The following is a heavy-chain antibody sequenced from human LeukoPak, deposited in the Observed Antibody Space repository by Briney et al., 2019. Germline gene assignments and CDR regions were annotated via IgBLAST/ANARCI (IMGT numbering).Heavy chain of an antibody. CDR1: GLTFRDYD. Sequence: AGGSLTLSCAASGLTFRDYDMHWVRQVPGRGLEWVSAIGIRDDTHYPDSVKGRFTISRENAKNSLYLQMNTLRDGDTAMYYCIRGGIRVSGIDAFDIWDQGTMVTVSS. J-gene: IGHJ3*02. D-gene: IGHD5/OR15-5a*01. CDR2: IGIRDDT. V-gene: IGHV3-13*01. CDR3: IRGGIRVSGIDAFDI.